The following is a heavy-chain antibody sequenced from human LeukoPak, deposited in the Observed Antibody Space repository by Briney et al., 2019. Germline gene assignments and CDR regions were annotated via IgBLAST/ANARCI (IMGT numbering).Heavy chain of an antibody. V-gene: IGHV4-39*07. J-gene: IGHJ4*02. Sequence: PSETLSLTCTVSGGSISTSNYYWGWIRQPPGKGLEWIGNIFYSGSTYYSPSLKSRVTISVDTSKNQFSLRLTSVTAADTAVYYCARNGHYSMDYWGQGTLVTVSS. D-gene: IGHD2-21*01. CDR2: IFYSGST. CDR3: ARNGHYSMDY. CDR1: GGSISTSNYY.